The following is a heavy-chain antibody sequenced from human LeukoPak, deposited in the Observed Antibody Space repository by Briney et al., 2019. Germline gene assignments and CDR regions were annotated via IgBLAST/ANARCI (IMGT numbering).Heavy chain of an antibody. V-gene: IGHV4-39*07. J-gene: IGHJ4*02. D-gene: IGHD1-7*01. CDR1: GVSISSSAYY. CDR3: ARGRNWNYESHFDY. Sequence: SETLSLACSVSGVSISSSAYYWAWVRQPPGKGLEWIGSIYYSVSSHYNPSLKSRVTISVDTSKNQFSLKLSSVTAADTAVYYCARGRNWNYESHFDYWGQGTLVTVSS. CDR2: IYYSVSS.